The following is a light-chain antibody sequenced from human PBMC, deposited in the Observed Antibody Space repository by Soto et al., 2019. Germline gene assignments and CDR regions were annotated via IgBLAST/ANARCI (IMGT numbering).Light chain of an antibody. J-gene: IGKJ2*01. V-gene: IGKV2-30*01. Sequence: DVVLTQSPLSLPVTLGQPASISCRSSQSLVDSAGNTYLSWLQLRPGQSPRRLIYKVSNRDSGVLDRFSGSGSGTDFTLKISRAEAEDVGGYYCMQGTHWTYTLGQGNKLEI. CDR3: MQGTHWTYT. CDR1: QSLVDSAGNTY. CDR2: KVS.